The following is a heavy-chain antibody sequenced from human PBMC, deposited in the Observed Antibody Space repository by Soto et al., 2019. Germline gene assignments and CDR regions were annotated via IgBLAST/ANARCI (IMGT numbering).Heavy chain of an antibody. D-gene: IGHD3-16*02. J-gene: IGHJ4*02. CDR1: GGSFSGYY. CDR3: ARRTLYDYLCGSYRYQFDY. V-gene: IGHV4-34*01. Sequence: SETLSLTCAVYGGSFSGYYWSWIRQPPGKGLEWIGEINHSGSTNYNPSLKSRVTISVDTSKNQFSLKLSSVTAADTAVYYCARRTLYDYLCGSYRYQFDYWGQGTVVTVSS. CDR2: INHSGST.